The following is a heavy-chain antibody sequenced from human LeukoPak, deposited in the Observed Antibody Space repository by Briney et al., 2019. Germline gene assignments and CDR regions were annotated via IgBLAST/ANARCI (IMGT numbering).Heavy chain of an antibody. V-gene: IGHV1-2*02. CDR3: ARGGSGSYYIYYCMDV. CDR1: GYTFTGYY. Sequence: GASVKVSCKAPGYTFTGYYMHWARQAPGQGLEWMGWINPNSGGTNYAQKFQGRVTMTRDTSISTAYMELSRLRSDDTAVYYCARGGSGSYYIYYCMDVWGKGTTVTISS. D-gene: IGHD3-10*01. CDR2: INPNSGGT. J-gene: IGHJ6*03.